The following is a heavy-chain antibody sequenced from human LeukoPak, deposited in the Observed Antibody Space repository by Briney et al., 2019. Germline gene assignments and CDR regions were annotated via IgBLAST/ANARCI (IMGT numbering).Heavy chain of an antibody. D-gene: IGHD2-15*01. Sequence: SETLSLTCSVSGYSISSDYYWGWVRPPPGKGLEWIGSIKHRGRSYYNPSLKSRVTISVDTSKNQFSLQLSSVTAADTAVYYCARVVGATSIDYWGQGILVTVSS. V-gene: IGHV4-38-2*02. CDR1: GYSISSDYY. CDR2: IKHRGRS. J-gene: IGHJ4*02. CDR3: ARVVGATSIDY.